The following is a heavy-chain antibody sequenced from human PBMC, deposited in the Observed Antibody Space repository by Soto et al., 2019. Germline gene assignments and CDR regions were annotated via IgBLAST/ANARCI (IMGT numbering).Heavy chain of an antibody. CDR2: IYHNGSP. CDR1: GGSISSTNW. D-gene: IGHD2-15*01. CDR3: ARGYCSGGSCYLDY. J-gene: IGHJ4*02. V-gene: IGHV4-4*02. Sequence: SETLSLTCVVSGGSISSTNWWTWVRQPPGKRLEWIGEIYHNGSPTYNPSLKGRVTISVDTSKNQSSLRLSSVTAADTAVYYCARGYCSGGSCYLDYWGQGTLVTVSS.